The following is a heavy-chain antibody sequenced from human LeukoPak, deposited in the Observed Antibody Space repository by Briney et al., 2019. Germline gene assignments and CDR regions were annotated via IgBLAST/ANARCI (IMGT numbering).Heavy chain of an antibody. D-gene: IGHD4-17*01. J-gene: IGHJ4*02. CDR2: ISSSGSTI. Sequence: GGSLRLSCAASGFTFSSYEMNWVRQASGKGLEWVSYISSSGSTIYYADSVKGRFTISRDNAKNSLYLQMNSLRAEDTAVYYCARDDYGDYGFHYWGQGTLVTVSS. V-gene: IGHV3-48*03. CDR3: ARDDYGDYGFHY. CDR1: GFTFSSYE.